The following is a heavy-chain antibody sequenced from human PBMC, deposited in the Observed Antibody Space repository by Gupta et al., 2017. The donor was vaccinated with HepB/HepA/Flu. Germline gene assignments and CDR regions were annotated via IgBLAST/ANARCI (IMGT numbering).Heavy chain of an antibody. CDR2: IYYSGTT. Sequence: QVQLQESGPGLVKPSETLSLTCTVSGGSVSSGSNSWSWIRQPPGKGLEWIGYIYYSGTTNYNPSRKGRVTMSRDTSQNQFSLKLSSVTAADTAVYYCARDWSQPRSGYSSSDYNYYYMDVWGKGTTVTVSS. J-gene: IGHJ6*03. D-gene: IGHD3-3*01. CDR1: GGSVSSGSNS. CDR3: ARDWSQPRSGYSSSDYNYYYMDV. V-gene: IGHV4-61*01.